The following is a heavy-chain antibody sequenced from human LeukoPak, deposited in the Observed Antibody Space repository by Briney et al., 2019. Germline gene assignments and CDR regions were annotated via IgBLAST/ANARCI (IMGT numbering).Heavy chain of an antibody. CDR2: INHSGST. J-gene: IGHJ6*03. D-gene: IGHD3-10*01. Sequence: GSLRLSCAVSGFTVSSNYMSWIRQPPGKGLEWIGEINHSGSTNYKPSLKSRVTISVDTSKNQFSLKVSSVTAADTAVYYCARGSRKSSGSYQYYYYYYYMDVWGKGTTVTVSS. V-gene: IGHV4-34*01. CDR3: ARGSRKSSGSYQYYYYYYYMDV. CDR1: GFTVSSNY.